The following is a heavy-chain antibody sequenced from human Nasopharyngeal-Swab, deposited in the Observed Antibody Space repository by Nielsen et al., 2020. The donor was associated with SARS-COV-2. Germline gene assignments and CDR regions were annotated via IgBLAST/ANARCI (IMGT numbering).Heavy chain of an antibody. V-gene: IGHV3-23*01. CDR2: ISIYCDKT. CDR1: RITFSNHS. CDR3: AQEEVPNDY. J-gene: IGHJ4*02. Sequence: SCAASRITFSNHSMTWVRPAPGQGLYWVSAISIYCDKTYYADSVRGRSTISRDNSKNTLYLEMNSLRVGDTAMYYCAQEEVPNDYWGQGTLVTVSS.